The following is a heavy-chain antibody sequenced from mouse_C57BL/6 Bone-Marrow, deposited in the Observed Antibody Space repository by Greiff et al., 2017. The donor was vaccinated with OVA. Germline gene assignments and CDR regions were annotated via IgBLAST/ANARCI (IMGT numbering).Heavy chain of an antibody. CDR2: INYDGSST. V-gene: IGHV5-16*01. CDR3: ARDRVHYAMDY. CDR1: GFTFSDYY. J-gene: IGHJ4*01. Sequence: DVKLVESEGGLVQPGSSMKLSCTASGFTFSDYYMAWVRQVPEKGLEWVANINYDGSSTYYLDSLKSRFIISRDNAKNILYLQMSSLKSEDTATYYCARDRVHYAMDYWGQGTSVTVSS. D-gene: IGHD3-3*01.